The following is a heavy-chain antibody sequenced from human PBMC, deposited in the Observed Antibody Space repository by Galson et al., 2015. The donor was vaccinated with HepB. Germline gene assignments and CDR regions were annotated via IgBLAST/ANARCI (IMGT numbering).Heavy chain of an antibody. J-gene: IGHJ3*01. Sequence: SVKVSCQASGGTFTNYGISWVPQAPGLGPGWKGGNSPIFRTANYAQDFKGRVTITADEFTSTAYMELSSLTSEDTAVYYCARVSYGDYRSYAFDVWGQGTMLTVSS. D-gene: IGHD4-17*01. CDR2: NSPIFRTA. CDR1: GGTFTNYG. V-gene: IGHV1-69*13. CDR3: ARVSYGDYRSYAFDV.